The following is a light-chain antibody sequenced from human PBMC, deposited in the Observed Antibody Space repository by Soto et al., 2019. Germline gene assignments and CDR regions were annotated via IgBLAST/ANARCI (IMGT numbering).Light chain of an antibody. CDR2: EVN. CDR1: TSDVGGYDV. J-gene: IGLJ3*02. Sequence: QSALTQPASVSGSPGQSITISCSGTTSDVGGYDVVSWYQQHPGKAPKLMIFEVNQRPSGVSDRFSGSKSGNTASLTISGLQAGDEADYCCCSFAGSSTFWVFGGGTKLTVL. CDR3: CSFAGSSTFWV. V-gene: IGLV2-23*02.